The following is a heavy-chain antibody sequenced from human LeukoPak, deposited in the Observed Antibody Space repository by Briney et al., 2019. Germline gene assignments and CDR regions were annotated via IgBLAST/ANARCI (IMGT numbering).Heavy chain of an antibody. CDR3: ARSPGYCSSTSCSRVDY. D-gene: IGHD2-2*01. V-gene: IGHV4-34*01. Sequence: PSETLSLTCAVYGGTFSGYYWSWIRQPPGKGLEWIGEINHSGSTNYNPSLKSRATISVDTSKNQFSLKLSSVTAADTAVYYCARSPGYCSSTSCSRVDYWGQGTLVTVSS. J-gene: IGHJ4*02. CDR2: INHSGST. CDR1: GGTFSGYY.